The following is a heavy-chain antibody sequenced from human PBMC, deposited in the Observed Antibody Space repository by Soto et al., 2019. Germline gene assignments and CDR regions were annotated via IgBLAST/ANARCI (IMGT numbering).Heavy chain of an antibody. J-gene: IGHJ3*02. Sequence: QVHLVQTAAQVKRPGASVNISCKASGYMFTRYYIHWVRQAPGQGLQWMGMINPSGGRTKYAQMLQGKVPMTADPSTTTAHMELISLRSDDTALFYGTRVESCGGPYDSDQPDAFDIWGQGTVVTVSP. D-gene: IGHD5-12*01. CDR3: TRVESCGGPYDSDQPDAFDI. V-gene: IGHV1-46*01. CDR2: INPSGGRT. CDR1: GYMFTRYY.